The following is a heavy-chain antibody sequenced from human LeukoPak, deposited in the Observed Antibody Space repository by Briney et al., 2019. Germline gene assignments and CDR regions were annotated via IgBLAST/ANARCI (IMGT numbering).Heavy chain of an antibody. Sequence: SETLSLTCTVSGGSISSYYWSWIRQPPGKGLEWIGEINHSGSTNYNPSLKSRVTISVDTSKNQFSLKLSSVTAADTAVYYCARGTLRYFDWLLNWFDPWGQGTLVTVSS. J-gene: IGHJ5*02. CDR3: ARGTLRYFDWLLNWFDP. D-gene: IGHD3-9*01. CDR1: GGSISSYY. V-gene: IGHV4-34*01. CDR2: INHSGST.